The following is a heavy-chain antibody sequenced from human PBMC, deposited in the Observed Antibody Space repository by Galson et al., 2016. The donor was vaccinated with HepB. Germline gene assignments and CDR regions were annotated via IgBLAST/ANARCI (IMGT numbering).Heavy chain of an antibody. V-gene: IGHV4-59*01. J-gene: IGHJ4*02. CDR2: IHYTESA. Sequence: SETLSLTCTVSGGSISHYYWNWVRQPPGKGLEWIGNIHYTESANYNPTLERRVTGSLDTSKNQFSLKLSSVTAADTAVYYCVGGAGWLPDYWGQGTLVTVSS. D-gene: IGHD3-9*01. CDR1: GGSISHYY. CDR3: VGGAGWLPDY.